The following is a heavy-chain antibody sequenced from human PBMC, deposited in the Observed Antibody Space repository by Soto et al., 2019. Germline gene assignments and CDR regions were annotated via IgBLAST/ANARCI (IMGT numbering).Heavy chain of an antibody. D-gene: IGHD3-16*02. J-gene: IGHJ4*02. CDR2: ISYDGSNK. CDR1: GFTFSSYG. Sequence: QVQLVESGGGVVQPGRSLRLSCAASGFTFSSYGMHWVRQAPGKGLEWVAVISYDGSNKYYADSVKGRFTISRDNSKNTLYLQMNSLRAEDTAVYYCAKVGPYYDYVWGSYPNDYWGQGTLVTVSS. CDR3: AKVGPYYDYVWGSYPNDY. V-gene: IGHV3-30*18.